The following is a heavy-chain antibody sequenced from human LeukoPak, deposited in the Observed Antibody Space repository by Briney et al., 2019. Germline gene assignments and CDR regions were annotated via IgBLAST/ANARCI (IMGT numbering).Heavy chain of an antibody. V-gene: IGHV3-53*01. CDR3: TRAVGWGSGSYFDY. D-gene: IGHD3-10*01. CDR2: IYSGGST. Sequence: GRSLRIHCAASGLPVRSNYMSRVRKAPGKGLEWASVIYSGGSTYYADCVKGRFTISRDNTKNTLYLQLNRLRAEDTDVDYWTRAVGWGSGSYFDYWGQGTLVTVSS. J-gene: IGHJ4*02. CDR1: GLPVRSNY.